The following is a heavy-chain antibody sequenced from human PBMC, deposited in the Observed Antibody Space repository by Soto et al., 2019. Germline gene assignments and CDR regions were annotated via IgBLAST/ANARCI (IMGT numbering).Heavy chain of an antibody. J-gene: IGHJ6*02. CDR2: IYPGDSDT. CDR3: AASIFYYGMDV. CDR1: GYTFTYYW. V-gene: IGHV5-51*01. Sequence: PGESVKISCKGSGYTFTYYWIGWVRQMPGKGPEWMGIIYPGDSDTKYNPSFQGQVTISADKSITTTYLQWSSLKASDTAIYYCAASIFYYGMDVWGQGTTVTVSS.